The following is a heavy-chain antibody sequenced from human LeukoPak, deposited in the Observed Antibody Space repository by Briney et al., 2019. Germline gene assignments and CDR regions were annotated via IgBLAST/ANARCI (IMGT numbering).Heavy chain of an antibody. V-gene: IGHV3-23*01. Sequence: GGSLRLSCAASGFTFSSYAMHWVRQAPGKGLEWVSAISGSGGSTYYADSVKGRFTISRDNSKNTLYLQMNSLGAEDTAVYYCAILNTANDYWGQGTLVTVSS. J-gene: IGHJ4*02. CDR3: AILNTANDY. CDR1: GFTFSSYA. D-gene: IGHD5-18*01. CDR2: ISGSGGST.